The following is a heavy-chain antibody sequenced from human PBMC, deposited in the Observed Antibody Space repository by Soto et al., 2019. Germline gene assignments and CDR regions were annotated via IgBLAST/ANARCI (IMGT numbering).Heavy chain of an antibody. D-gene: IGHD2-2*01. V-gene: IGHV3-21*04. CDR2: ISSSSSYI. CDR1: GFTFSSYS. CDR3: ARDACSSTSCYAGYYYYYMDV. J-gene: IGHJ6*03. Sequence: GGSLRLSCAASGFTFSSYSMNWVRQAPGKGLEWVSSISSSSSYIYYADSVKGRFTISRDNAKNSLYLQMNSLRAEDTAVYYCARDACSSTSCYAGYYYYYMDVWGKGTTVTVSS.